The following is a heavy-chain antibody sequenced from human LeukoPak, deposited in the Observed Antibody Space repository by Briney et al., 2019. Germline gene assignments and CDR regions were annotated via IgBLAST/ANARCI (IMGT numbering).Heavy chain of an antibody. D-gene: IGHD1-26*01. V-gene: IGHV3-64*01. J-gene: IGHJ2*01. CDR3: ARGRQGAKTRYFDL. CDR2: ISSDGGST. CDR1: GIIFSNYA. Sequence: GGSLRLSCAASGIIFSNYAMHWVRQGPGKGLECISTISSDGGSTYYENSVKGRFTISRDNSKNTLYLQMGSLRAEDMAVYYCARGRQGAKTRYFDLWGRGTRVTVSS.